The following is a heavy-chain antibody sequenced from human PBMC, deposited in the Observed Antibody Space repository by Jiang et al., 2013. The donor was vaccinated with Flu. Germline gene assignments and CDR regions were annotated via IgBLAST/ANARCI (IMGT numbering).Heavy chain of an antibody. V-gene: IGHV4-4*07. Sequence: GSGLVKPSETLSLTCGVSGDSISTYQCSWVRQSAGKGLEWIGRIYAGKITSYKPSLKSRVIMSLDKSKNQFSLRLSSVTAADTAVYYCAVTVYKNYAERLDYWGQGTLVTVSS. J-gene: IGHJ4*02. CDR1: GDSISTYQ. CDR3: AVTVYKNYAERLDY. D-gene: IGHD1-1*01. CDR2: IYAGKIT.